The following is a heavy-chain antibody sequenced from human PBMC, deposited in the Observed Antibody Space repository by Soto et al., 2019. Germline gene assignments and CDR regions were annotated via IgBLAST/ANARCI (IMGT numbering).Heavy chain of an antibody. Sequence: VSCKASCYTFTRYGIIWVRQAPGQGPEWMGWISAYNGNTNYAQKLQGRVTMTTDTSTSTAYMELRSLRADDTAVYYCARPTALGTGWFDPWGQGTLVTVSS. D-gene: IGHD2-8*02. J-gene: IGHJ5*02. CDR3: ARPTALGTGWFDP. CDR1: CYTFTRYG. V-gene: IGHV1-18*01. CDR2: ISAYNGNT.